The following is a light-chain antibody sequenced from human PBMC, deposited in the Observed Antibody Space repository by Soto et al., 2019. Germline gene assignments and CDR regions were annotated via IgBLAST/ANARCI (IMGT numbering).Light chain of an antibody. CDR2: AAS. J-gene: IGKJ3*01. V-gene: IGKV3-15*01. CDR1: QSVNNN. CDR3: QQYNNWPPSFT. Sequence: EIVMTQSPATLSVSPGERATLSCRASQSVNNNLAWFQQKPGQAPRLLIFAASTRASGIPARFSGSGSGTEFTLTINSLQTDDFGVYYCQQYNNWPPSFTFGPGTTVDVK.